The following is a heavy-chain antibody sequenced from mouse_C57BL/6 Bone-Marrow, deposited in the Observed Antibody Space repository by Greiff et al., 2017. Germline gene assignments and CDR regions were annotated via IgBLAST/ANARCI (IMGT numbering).Heavy chain of an antibody. D-gene: IGHD2-5*01. Sequence: QVQLQQSGAELVRPGSSVKLSCKASGYTFTSYWMDWVKQRPGQGLEWIGNIYPSDSETHYNQKFKDKATLTVDKSSSTAYMQLSSLTSEASAVYYCARYSNYEPLYFDYWGQGTTLTVSS. CDR1: GYTFTSYW. V-gene: IGHV1-61*01. CDR3: ARYSNYEPLYFDY. CDR2: IYPSDSET. J-gene: IGHJ2*01.